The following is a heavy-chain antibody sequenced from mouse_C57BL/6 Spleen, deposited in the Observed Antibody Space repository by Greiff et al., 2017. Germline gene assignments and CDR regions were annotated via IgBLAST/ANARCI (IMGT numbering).Heavy chain of an antibody. V-gene: IGHV5-6*01. CDR1: GFTFSSYG. CDR3: AREDYFAY. CDR2: ISSGGSYT. J-gene: IGHJ3*01. D-gene: IGHD2-13*01. Sequence: EVKLQESGGDLVKPGGSLKLSCAASGFTFSSYGMSWVRQTPDKRLEWVATISSGGSYTYYPDSVKGRFTISRDNAKNTLYLQMSSLKSEDTAMYYCAREDYFAYWGQGTLVTVSA.